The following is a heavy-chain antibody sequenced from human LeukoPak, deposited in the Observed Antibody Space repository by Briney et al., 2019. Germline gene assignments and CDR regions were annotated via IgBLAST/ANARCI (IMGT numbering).Heavy chain of an antibody. CDR3: AHLMVYAGWRSGVDY. V-gene: IGHV4-61*02. J-gene: IGHJ4*02. CDR2: IYASGST. Sequence: SETLSLTCTVSGGSISSTTYYWIWIRQPAGKGLEWIGRIYASGSTNYNPSLESRVTISVDTSKNQFSLKLSSVTAADTAVYYCAHLMVYAGWRSGVDYWGQGTLVTVSS. D-gene: IGHD2-8*01. CDR1: GGSISSTTYY.